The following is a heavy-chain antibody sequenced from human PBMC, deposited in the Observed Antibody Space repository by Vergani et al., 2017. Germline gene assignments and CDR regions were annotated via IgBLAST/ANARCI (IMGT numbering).Heavy chain of an antibody. J-gene: IGHJ6*02. CDR3: ATHDDILTGPYYYYYGMDV. CDR1: GYTFTGYY. CDR2: INPNSGGT. D-gene: IGHD3-9*01. V-gene: IGHV1-2*02. Sequence: QVQLVPSGAEVKKPGASVKVSCKASGYTFTGYYMHWVRQAPGQGLEWMGWINPNSGGTNYAQKFQGRVTMTRDTSTSTVYMELSSLRSEDTAVYYCATHDDILTGPYYYYYGMDVWGQGTTVTVSS.